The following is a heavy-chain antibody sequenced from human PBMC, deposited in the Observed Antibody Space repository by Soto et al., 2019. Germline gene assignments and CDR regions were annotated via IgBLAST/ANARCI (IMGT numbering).Heavy chain of an antibody. CDR3: ASDKYYYDSSGYYADY. CDR1: GFTFSSYE. CDR2: ISSSGSTI. Sequence: LRLSCAASGFTFSSYEMNWVRQAPGKGLEWVSYISSSGSTIYYADSVKGRFTISRDNAKNSLYLQMNSLRAEDTAVYYCASDKYYYDSSGYYADYWGQGTLVTVSS. V-gene: IGHV3-48*03. J-gene: IGHJ4*02. D-gene: IGHD3-22*01.